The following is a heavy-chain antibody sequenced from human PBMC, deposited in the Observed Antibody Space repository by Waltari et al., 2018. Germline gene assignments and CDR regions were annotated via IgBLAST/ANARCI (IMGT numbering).Heavy chain of an antibody. CDR1: GGSISSYY. J-gene: IGHJ4*02. CDR2: IYYSGST. D-gene: IGHD6-19*01. V-gene: IGHV4-59*08. CDR3: ARGGSLGGWYEGFDY. Sequence: QVQLPESGPGLVKPSETLSLTCTVSGGSISSYYWSWIRQPPGKGLEWIGYIYYSGSTNYNPSLKSRVTISVDTSKNQFSLKLSSVTAADTAVYYCARGGSLGGWYEGFDYWGQGTLVTVSS.